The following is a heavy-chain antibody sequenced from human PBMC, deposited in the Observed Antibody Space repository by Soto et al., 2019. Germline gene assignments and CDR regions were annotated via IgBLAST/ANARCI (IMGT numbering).Heavy chain of an antibody. V-gene: IGHV3-23*01. J-gene: IGHJ6*03. D-gene: IGHD2-2*01. Sequence: EVQLLESGGGLVQPGGSLRLSCAAYGFTFSSYAMSWVRQAPGKGLEWVSAISGSGGSTYYADSVKGRFTISRDNSKNTLYLQMNSLRAEDTAVYYCAKSFGTNYYYYYYMDVWGKGTTVTVSS. CDR1: GFTFSSYA. CDR2: ISGSGGST. CDR3: AKSFGTNYYYYYYMDV.